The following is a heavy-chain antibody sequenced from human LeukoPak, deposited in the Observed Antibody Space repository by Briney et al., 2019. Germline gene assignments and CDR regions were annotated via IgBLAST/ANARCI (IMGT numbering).Heavy chain of an antibody. V-gene: IGHV5-10-1*01. J-gene: IGHJ3*02. CDR1: GYSFTSYW. CDR3: ARDKGGTMVSDI. Sequence: GESLKISCKGAGYSFTSYWIRRVRQMPGKGLEGMGRLDPSDSYTNYSPSFQGHVTISADKSISTAYLQWSSLKASDTAMYYCARDKGGTMVSDIWSQGRIVTVSS. CDR2: LDPSDSYT. D-gene: IGHD3-10*01.